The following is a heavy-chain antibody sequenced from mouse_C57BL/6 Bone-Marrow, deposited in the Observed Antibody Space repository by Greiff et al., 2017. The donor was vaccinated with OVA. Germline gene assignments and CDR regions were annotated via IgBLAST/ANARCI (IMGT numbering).Heavy chain of an antibody. J-gene: IGHJ1*03. CDR2: IRSKSNNYAT. Sequence: EVKLMESGGGLVQPKGSLKLSCAASGFSFNTYAMNWVRQAPGKGLEWVARIRSKSNNYATYYADSVKDRFTISRDDSESMLYLQMNNLKTEDTAMYYCTLYYDYDGGWYFDVWGTGTTVTVSS. D-gene: IGHD2-4*01. CDR1: GFSFNTYA. V-gene: IGHV10-1*01. CDR3: TLYYDYDGGWYFDV.